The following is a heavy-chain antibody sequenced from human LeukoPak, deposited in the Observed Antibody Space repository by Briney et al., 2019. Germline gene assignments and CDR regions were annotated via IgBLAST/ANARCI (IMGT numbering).Heavy chain of an antibody. CDR2: IIPIFGTA. V-gene: IGHV1-69*01. Sequence: SVKVSCKASGGTFSSYAISWVRQAPGQGLEWMGGIIPIFGTANYAQKFQGRVTITADESTSTAYIELSSLRSEDTAVYYWAIVRGPILGYCSSTSCHGRFDPWGQGTLVTVSS. CDR1: GGTFSSYA. D-gene: IGHD2-2*01. CDR3: AIVRGPILGYCSSTSCHGRFDP. J-gene: IGHJ5*02.